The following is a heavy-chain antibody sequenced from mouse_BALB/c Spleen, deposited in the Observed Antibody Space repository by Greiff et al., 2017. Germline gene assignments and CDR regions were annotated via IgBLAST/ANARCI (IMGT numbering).Heavy chain of an antibody. D-gene: IGHD1-1*01. V-gene: IGHV5-9-1*01. CDR1: GFTFSSYA. Sequence: EVMLVESGGGLVKPGGSLKLSCAASGFTFSSYAMSWVRQTPEKRLEWVATISSGGSYTYYPDSVKGRFTISRDNAKNTLYLQMSSLRSEDTAMYYCARPPYYYGSSSYYFDYWGQGTTLTVSS. CDR2: ISSGGSYT. CDR3: ARPPYYYGSSSYYFDY. J-gene: IGHJ2*01.